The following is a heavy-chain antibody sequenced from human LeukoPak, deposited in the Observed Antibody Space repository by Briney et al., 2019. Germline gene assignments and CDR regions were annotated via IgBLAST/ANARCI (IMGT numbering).Heavy chain of an antibody. J-gene: IGHJ4*02. D-gene: IGHD3-9*01. CDR3: ARQRGKMRYFDFVALDY. CDR1: GGSISSRSYY. V-gene: IGHV4-39*01. CDR2: IFYSGTT. Sequence: SETLFLTCTVSGGSISSRSYYWGWIRQPPGQGLEWIGSIFYSGTTYYNPSLKSRVTISVDTSKNQFSLRLSSVTAADTAVYYCARQRGKMRYFDFVALDYWGQGTLVTVSS.